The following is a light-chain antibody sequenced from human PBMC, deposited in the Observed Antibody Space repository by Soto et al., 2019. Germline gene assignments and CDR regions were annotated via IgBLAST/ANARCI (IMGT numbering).Light chain of an antibody. CDR2: AAS. CDR1: QGISNF. CDR3: QKYRSVLT. V-gene: IGKV1-27*01. Sequence: DIQMTQSPSSLSASVGERVTITCRASQGISNFLAWYQQKPGQVPRLLISAASTLQSGVPSRCSGSGSGTDFTLTITSLPHEDVATYYCQKYRSVLTFGEGTRLEIK. J-gene: IGKJ5*01.